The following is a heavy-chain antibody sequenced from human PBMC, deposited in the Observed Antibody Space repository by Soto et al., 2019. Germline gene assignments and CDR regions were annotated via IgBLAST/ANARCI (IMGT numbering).Heavy chain of an antibody. Sequence: QVQLVESGGGVVQPGRSLRLSCAASGFTFSDYAMHWVRQAPGKGLEWVAVIWHDGSNKYYADSVKGRFTISRDNSKNXXYLQMDSLRAEDTAVYYCARDPRLRATRGLNWFDPWGQGTLVIVSS. CDR2: IWHDGSNK. CDR1: GFTFSDYA. J-gene: IGHJ5*02. D-gene: IGHD1-26*01. CDR3: ARDPRLRATRGLNWFDP. V-gene: IGHV3-33*01.